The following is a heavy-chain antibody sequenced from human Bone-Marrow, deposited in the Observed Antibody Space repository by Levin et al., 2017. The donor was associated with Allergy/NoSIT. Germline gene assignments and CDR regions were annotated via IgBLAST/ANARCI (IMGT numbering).Heavy chain of an antibody. CDR1: GFTFDDYA. D-gene: IGHD1-26*01. Sequence: PGGSLRLSCAASGFTFDDYAMHWVRQTPGKGLEWVSSISWNGDIILYADSVKGRFTISRDNAKNSLYLQMNSLRAEDTALYYCGKDFHLLARGMNVWGQGTTVTVSS. J-gene: IGHJ6*02. CDR2: ISWNGDII. CDR3: GKDFHLLARGMNV. V-gene: IGHV3-9*01.